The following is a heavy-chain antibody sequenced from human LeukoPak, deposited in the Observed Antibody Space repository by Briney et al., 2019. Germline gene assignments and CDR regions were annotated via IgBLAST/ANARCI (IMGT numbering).Heavy chain of an antibody. V-gene: IGHV3-48*03. J-gene: IGHJ4*02. Sequence: PGGSLRLSCAASGFTFSSCEMNWVRQAPGKGLEWVSYTSSSGSTIYYADSVKGRFTISRDNAKNSLYLQMNSLRAEDTAVYYCARLGRGTTTEPSFDYWGQGTLVTVSS. CDR3: ARLGRGTTTEPSFDY. CDR2: TSSSGSTI. D-gene: IGHD1-1*01. CDR1: GFTFSSCE.